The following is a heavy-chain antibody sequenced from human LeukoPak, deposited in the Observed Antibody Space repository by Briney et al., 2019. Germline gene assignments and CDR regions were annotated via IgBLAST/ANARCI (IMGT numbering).Heavy chain of an antibody. J-gene: IGHJ4*02. CDR3: ARHYLYDTSGDGTYYFDY. CDR1: GGSISSSY. D-gene: IGHD3-22*01. Sequence: SETLSLTCTVSGGSISSSYWSSLRQAPAKGLGWVGYIYCSGNTNYNPSLKSRVTISIDTSKNQFSLKLSSVTAADTAVYYCARHYLYDTSGDGTYYFDYWGQGTLVTVSS. V-gene: IGHV4-59*08. CDR2: IYCSGNT.